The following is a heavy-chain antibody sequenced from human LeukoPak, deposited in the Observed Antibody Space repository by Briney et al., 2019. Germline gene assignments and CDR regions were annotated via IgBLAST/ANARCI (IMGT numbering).Heavy chain of an antibody. D-gene: IGHD4-17*01. CDR3: GRGGFDGDFFFDY. J-gene: IGHJ4*02. Sequence: SEPLSLTGAVWGGSFIGYYWTWIRQPPGKGLEWIGEINHSGSSNHNPSLKSRVTISVDTSKNQFSLNLSSVTAADTAVYYCGRGGFDGDFFFDYGSQGTLVTVSA. V-gene: IGHV4-34*01. CDR2: INHSGSS. CDR1: GGSFIGYY.